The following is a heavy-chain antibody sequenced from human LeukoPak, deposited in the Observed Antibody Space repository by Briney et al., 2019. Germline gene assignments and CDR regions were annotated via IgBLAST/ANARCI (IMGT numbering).Heavy chain of an antibody. D-gene: IGHD3-22*01. CDR3: AAGRESHYYDSSGYSGY. CDR2: ISAYNGNT. Sequence: GASVKVSCKASGYTFTSYGTSWVRQAPGQGLEWMGWISAYNGNTNYAQKLQGRVTMTTDTSTSTAYMVLRSLRSDDTAVYYCAAGRESHYYDSSGYSGYWGQGTLVTVSS. J-gene: IGHJ4*02. CDR1: GYTFTSYG. V-gene: IGHV1-18*01.